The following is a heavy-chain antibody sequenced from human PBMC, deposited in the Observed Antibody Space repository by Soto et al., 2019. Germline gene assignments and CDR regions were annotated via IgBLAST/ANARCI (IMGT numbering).Heavy chain of an antibody. CDR1: GYTFTSYG. D-gene: IGHD1-20*01. CDR2: ISAYNGNT. CDR3: ARDLGITGAQTYSYYGMDV. J-gene: IGHJ6*02. V-gene: IGHV1-18*01. Sequence: ASVKVSCKASGYTFTSYGISWVRQAPGQGLEWMGWISAYNGNTNYAQKLQGRVTMTTDTSTSTAYMELRRLRSDDTAVYYCARDLGITGAQTYSYYGMDVWGQGTTVTSP.